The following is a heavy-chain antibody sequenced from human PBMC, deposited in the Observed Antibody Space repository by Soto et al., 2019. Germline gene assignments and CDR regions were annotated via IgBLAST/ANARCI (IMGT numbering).Heavy chain of an antibody. CDR3: ARDLDSSGWYAFAEYFQH. J-gene: IGHJ1*01. CDR2: ISSSGSTI. CDR1: GFTFSDYY. V-gene: IGHV3-11*01. Sequence: SRRVSCAASGFTFSDYYMSWIRHAPGKGLEWVSYISSSGSTIYYADSVKGRFTISRDNAKNSLYLQMNSLRAEDTAVYYCARDLDSSGWYAFAEYFQHWGQGTLVTVSS. D-gene: IGHD6-19*01.